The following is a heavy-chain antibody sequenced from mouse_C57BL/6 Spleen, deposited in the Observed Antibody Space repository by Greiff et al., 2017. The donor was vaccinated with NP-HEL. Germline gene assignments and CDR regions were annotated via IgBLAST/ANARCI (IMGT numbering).Heavy chain of an antibody. V-gene: IGHV1-55*01. D-gene: IGHD1-1*01. CDR3: SESRYYYGSPWFAY. CDR1: GYTFTSYW. CDR2: IYPGSGST. Sequence: QVQLQQPGAELVKPGASVKMSCKASGYTFTSYWITWVKQRPGQGLEWIGDIYPGSGSTNYNEKFKSKATLTVDTSSSTAYMQLSSLPSEDSAVYYGSESRYYYGSPWFAYWGQGTLVTVSA. J-gene: IGHJ3*01.